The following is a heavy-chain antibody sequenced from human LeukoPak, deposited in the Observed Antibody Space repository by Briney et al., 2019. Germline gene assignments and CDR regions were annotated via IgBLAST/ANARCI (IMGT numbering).Heavy chain of an antibody. Sequence: PGGSLRLSCAASGFRFNTYWMSWVRQAPGKGLEWVANIKQEGSEKYYVDSVKGRFTISRDIAKNSLYLQMNSLRAEDTAVYYCVRESRRYQLPGLNDYYYMDVWGKGTTVTVSS. CDR1: GFRFNTYW. CDR3: VRESRRYQLPGLNDYYYMDV. D-gene: IGHD2-2*01. CDR2: IKQEGSEK. J-gene: IGHJ6*03. V-gene: IGHV3-7*01.